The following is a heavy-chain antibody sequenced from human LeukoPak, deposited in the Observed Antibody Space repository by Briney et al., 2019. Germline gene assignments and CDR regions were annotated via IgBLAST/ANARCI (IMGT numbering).Heavy chain of an antibody. V-gene: IGHV4-39*07. Sequence: SETLSLTCTVSGGSISSTSYYWGWIRQPPGKGLEWIGNIYYSGSTYYNPSLKSRVTISVDTSKNQFSLKLRSVTAADTAVYYCAREMIRGYSDSWGQGALVTVSS. CDR2: IYYSGST. CDR1: GGSISSTSYY. CDR3: AREMIRGYSDS. D-gene: IGHD3-22*01. J-gene: IGHJ5*01.